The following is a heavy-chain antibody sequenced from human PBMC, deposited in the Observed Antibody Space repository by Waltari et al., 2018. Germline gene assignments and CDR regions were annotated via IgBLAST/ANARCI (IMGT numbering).Heavy chain of an antibody. V-gene: IGHV1-8*02. J-gene: IGHJ5*02. Sequence: VQLVQSGAEVMKPGASVKLSCTASGYTFNTYEINWVRQAPGQGLGWMGWMNPNKGDSVLAHKFPGRVSLTSYTSISTAYIELSSLTSDDSALYCCARGRDVHAYYDFNCFDPWGHGTLVTVSS. CDR2: MNPNKGDS. CDR3: ARGRDVHAYYDFNCFDP. CDR1: GYTFNTYE. D-gene: IGHD3-3*01.